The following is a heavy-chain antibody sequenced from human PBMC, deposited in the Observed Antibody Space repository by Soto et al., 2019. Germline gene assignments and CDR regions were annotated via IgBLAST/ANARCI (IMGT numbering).Heavy chain of an antibody. CDR3: AREWVVVVSPYYYYGMDV. V-gene: IGHV1-69*01. J-gene: IGHJ6*02. CDR2: IIPIFGTA. CDR1: GGTFSSYA. Sequence: QVQLVQSGAEVKKPGSSVKVSCKASGGTFSSYALSWVRQAPGQGLEWMGGIIPIFGTANYAQKFQGRVTITADESTSTAYMELSSLRSEDTAVYYCAREWVVVVSPYYYYGMDVWGQGTTVTVSS. D-gene: IGHD2-15*01.